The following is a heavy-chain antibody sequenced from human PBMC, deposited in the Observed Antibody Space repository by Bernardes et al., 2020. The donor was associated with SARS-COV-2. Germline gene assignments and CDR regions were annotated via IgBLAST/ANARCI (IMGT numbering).Heavy chain of an antibody. D-gene: IGHD3-10*01. Sequence: GGSLRLSCAASGFTFDDYAMHWVRQAPGKSLEWVSGISWNSGSIGYADSVKGRFTISRDNAKNSLYLQMNSLRAEDTALYYCAKIDSGGYWGQGTL. V-gene: IGHV3-9*01. J-gene: IGHJ4*02. CDR3: AKIDSGGY. CDR1: GFTFDDYA. CDR2: ISWNSGSI.